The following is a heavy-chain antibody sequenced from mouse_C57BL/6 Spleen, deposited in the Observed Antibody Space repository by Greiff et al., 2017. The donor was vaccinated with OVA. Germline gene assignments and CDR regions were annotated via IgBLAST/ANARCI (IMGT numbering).Heavy chain of an antibody. CDR3: ARGTLTGTVFAY. Sequence: VQLQQPGAELVRPGSSVKLSCKASGYTFTSYWMDWVKQRPGQGLEWIGNIYPSDSETHYNQKFKDKATLTVDKSSSTAYMQLSSLTSEDSAVYYCARGTLTGTVFAYWGQGTLVTVSA. J-gene: IGHJ3*01. CDR1: GYTFTSYW. CDR2: IYPSDSET. D-gene: IGHD4-1*01. V-gene: IGHV1-61*01.